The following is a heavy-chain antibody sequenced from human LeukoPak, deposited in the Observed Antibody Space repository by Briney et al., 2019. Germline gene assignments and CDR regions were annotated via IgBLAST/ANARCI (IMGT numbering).Heavy chain of an antibody. CDR2: IRSQAYSGTT. D-gene: IGHD2-2*01. V-gene: IGHV3-49*04. CDR3: TRDIVSISQPYYFDY. CDR1: GFTFGYHA. Sequence: GGSLRLSCTASGFTFGYHAINWVRQAPGRGLEWVGFIRSQAYSGTTEYAASVKDRFTISRDDSKSIAYLQMNSLKTEDTAVYYCTRDIVSISQPYYFDYWGQGTLVTVSS. J-gene: IGHJ4*02.